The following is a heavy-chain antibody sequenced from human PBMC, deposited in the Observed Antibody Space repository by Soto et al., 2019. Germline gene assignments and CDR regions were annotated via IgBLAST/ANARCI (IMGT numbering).Heavy chain of an antibody. V-gene: IGHV4-30-2*01. Sequence: LSLTCAVSGGSISSSGYSWSWIRQPPGKGLEWIGYIYHSGNTYYNPSLKSRVTISVDRSKNQFSLKLSSVTAADTAVYYCASEGCGGDCFDYWGQGAMVTVYS. CDR1: GGSISSSGYS. D-gene: IGHD2-21*01. CDR3: ASEGCGGDCFDY. CDR2: IYHSGNT. J-gene: IGHJ4*02.